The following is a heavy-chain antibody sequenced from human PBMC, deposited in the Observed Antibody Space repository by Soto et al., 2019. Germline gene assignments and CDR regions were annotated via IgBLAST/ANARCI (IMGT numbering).Heavy chain of an antibody. D-gene: IGHD2-8*01. CDR1: GFTFSSYG. CDR3: AKDGGVMVYAIGYFDY. CDR2: ISYDGSNK. Sequence: QVQLVESGGGVVQPGRSLRLSCAASGFTFSSYGMHWVRQAPGKGLEWVAVISYDGSNKHYVDSVKGRFTISRDNSKNTLYLQMNSLRAEDTAVYYCAKDGGVMVYAIGYFDYWGQGTLVTVSS. J-gene: IGHJ4*02. V-gene: IGHV3-30*18.